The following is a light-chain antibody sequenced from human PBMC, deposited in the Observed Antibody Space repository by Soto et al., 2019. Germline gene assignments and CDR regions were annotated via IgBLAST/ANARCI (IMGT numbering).Light chain of an antibody. Sequence: QSALTQPASVSGSPGQSITISCTGTSSDVGGYNYVSWYQQHPGKAPKLMIYDVSNRPSGVSNRFSGSKSGNTASLTISGLQAEDEADYYCSSYTSSSTLHVFGTATKVTVL. V-gene: IGLV2-14*01. CDR3: SSYTSSSTLHV. CDR2: DVS. J-gene: IGLJ1*01. CDR1: SSDVGGYNY.